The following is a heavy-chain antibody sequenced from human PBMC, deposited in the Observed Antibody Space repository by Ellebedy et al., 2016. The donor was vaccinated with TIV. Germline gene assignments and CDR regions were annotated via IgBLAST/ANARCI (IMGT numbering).Heavy chain of an antibody. CDR1: GFSFSSYV. D-gene: IGHD3-16*01. Sequence: GGSLRLSCAASGFSFSSYVMHWVRQAPGKGLEWVAVMSYDGTGAESYAYSVTGRFTISRDNLKNTLYLQMDSLRVEDTAVYYCARPQNRFGYLYFFDLWGQGALVTVSS. J-gene: IGHJ4*02. V-gene: IGHV3-30*04. CDR3: ARPQNRFGYLYFFDL. CDR2: MSYDGTGAE.